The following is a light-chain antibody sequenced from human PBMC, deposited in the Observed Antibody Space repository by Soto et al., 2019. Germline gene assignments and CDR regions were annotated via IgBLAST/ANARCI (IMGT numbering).Light chain of an antibody. CDR3: MEGTHWPPYS. CDR2: KVS. J-gene: IGKJ2*01. CDR1: QSLENSHGICY. Sequence: VVLTQSPLSLPVTLGQPASIACISNQSLENSHGICYLNWFQQRPGQSPRRLIYKVSNRVSGVPDRFSGSGSGAAFTLKITRVEPEDVGIYYCMEGTHWPPYSFGQGTKVDIK. V-gene: IGKV2-30*01.